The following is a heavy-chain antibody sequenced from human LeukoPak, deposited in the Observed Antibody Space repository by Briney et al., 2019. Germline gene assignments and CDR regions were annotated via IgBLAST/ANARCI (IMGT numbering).Heavy chain of an antibody. CDR2: TSSSSSYI. CDR3: ARGHIVVVPAATREFDY. CDR1: GFTFSSYS. J-gene: IGHJ4*02. V-gene: IGHV3-21*01. Sequence: GGSLRLSCAASGFTFSSYSMNWVRQAPGKGLEWVSSTSSSSSYIYYADSVKGRFTISRDNAKNSLYLQMNSLRAEDTAVYYCARGHIVVVPAATREFDYWGQGTLVTVSS. D-gene: IGHD2-2*01.